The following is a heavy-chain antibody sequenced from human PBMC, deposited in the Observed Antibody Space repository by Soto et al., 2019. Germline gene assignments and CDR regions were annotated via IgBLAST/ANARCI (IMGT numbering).Heavy chain of an antibody. J-gene: IGHJ6*03. Sequence: PSETLSLTCCVSASSISSYYWSWIRPPPGKGLEWIGYIYYSGGTNYNPSLKSRVTISVDTSKNQFSLKLSSVTAADTAVYYCASLKRDYDILAGYYTVYYMEVWGKGTTVTVSS. CDR2: IYYSGGT. CDR1: ASSISSYY. D-gene: IGHD3-9*01. V-gene: IGHV4-59*01. CDR3: ASLKRDYDILAGYYTVYYMEV.